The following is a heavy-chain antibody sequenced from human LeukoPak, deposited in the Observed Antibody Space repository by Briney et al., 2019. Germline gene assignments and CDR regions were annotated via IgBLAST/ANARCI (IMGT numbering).Heavy chain of an antibody. CDR3: ARAMNRSGDYLGFDP. CDR2: IYHSGAA. D-gene: IGHD3-3*01. Sequence: SETLSLTCGVSGDSISSDGHSWSWIRQPPGKGLEWVGYIYHSGAAYHNPSLKSRLALSVDTSNNQFSLKLISMTAADTAVYYCARAMNRSGDYLGFDPWGLGIVVTVSS. CDR1: GDSISSDGHS. J-gene: IGHJ5*02. V-gene: IGHV4-30-4*07.